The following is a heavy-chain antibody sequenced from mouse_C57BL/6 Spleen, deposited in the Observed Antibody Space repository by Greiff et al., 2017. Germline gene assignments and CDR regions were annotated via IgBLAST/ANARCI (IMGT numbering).Heavy chain of an antibody. CDR2: IDPETGGT. CDR3: NYRGLRRLYFDY. J-gene: IGHJ2*01. D-gene: IGHD2-4*01. Sequence: VQLQQSGAELVRPGASVTLSCKASGYTFTDYEMHWVKQTPVHGLEWIGAIDPETGGTAYNQKFKGKAILTADKSSSTAYMELRSLTSEDSAVYCCNYRGLRRLYFDYWGQGTTLTVSS. V-gene: IGHV1-15*01. CDR1: GYTFTDYE.